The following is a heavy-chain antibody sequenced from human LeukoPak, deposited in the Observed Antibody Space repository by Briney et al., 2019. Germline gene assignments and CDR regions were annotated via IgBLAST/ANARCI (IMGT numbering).Heavy chain of an antibody. J-gene: IGHJ4*02. CDR2: IRYDGSNK. V-gene: IGHV3-30*02. CDR3: AKLPGTGPYYFDY. Sequence: GGSLRLSCAASGFTFSSYGMHWVRQAPGKGLEWVAFIRYDGSNKYYADSVKGRFTISRDNSKNTLYLQMNSLRAEDTAVYYCAKLPGTGPYYFDYWGQGTLVTVSS. D-gene: IGHD1-14*01. CDR1: GFTFSSYG.